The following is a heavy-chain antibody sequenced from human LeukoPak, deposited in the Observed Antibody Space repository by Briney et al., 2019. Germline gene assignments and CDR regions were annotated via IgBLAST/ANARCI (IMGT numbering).Heavy chain of an antibody. CDR2: ISYDTYNT. D-gene: IGHD6-6*01. J-gene: IGHJ4*02. CDR1: GFTFSNYA. V-gene: IGHV3-30*01. CDR3: VQGGRYSSSPPDY. Sequence: GGSLRLSCAASGFTFSNYAIHWVRQAPGNGLEWVAVISYDTYNTYYADSVKGRFTISRDNSESTLYLQMNSLRTEDTAVYYCVQGGRYSSSPPDYWGQGTLVTVSS.